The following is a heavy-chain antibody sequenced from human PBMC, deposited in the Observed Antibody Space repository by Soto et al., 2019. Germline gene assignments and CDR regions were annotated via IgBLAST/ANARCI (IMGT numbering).Heavy chain of an antibody. J-gene: IGHJ4*02. CDR1: GGSISSYY. D-gene: IGHD1-26*01. V-gene: IGHV4-59*01. Sequence: PSETLSLTCTVSGGSISSYYWSWIRQPPGKGLEWIGYIYYSGSTNYNPSLKSRVTISVDTSKNQFSLKLSSVTAADTAVYYCARALLVGAYYFDYWGQGTLVTVSS. CDR2: IYYSGST. CDR3: ARALLVGAYYFDY.